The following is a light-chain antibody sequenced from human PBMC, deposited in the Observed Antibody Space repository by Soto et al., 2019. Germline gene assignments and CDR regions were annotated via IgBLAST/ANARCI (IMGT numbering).Light chain of an antibody. CDR3: QQYYSPPYT. J-gene: IGKJ2*01. V-gene: IGKV4-1*01. CDR2: LAS. CDR1: QSVLNS. Sequence: DIVMTQSPDSLAVSLGERATINCKSSQSVLNSLSWYQQKPGQPPKLLIYLASTRESGVPDRFSGSGSGTDFTLTISSLQAEDVAVFYCQQYYSPPYTFGQGTKLEIK.